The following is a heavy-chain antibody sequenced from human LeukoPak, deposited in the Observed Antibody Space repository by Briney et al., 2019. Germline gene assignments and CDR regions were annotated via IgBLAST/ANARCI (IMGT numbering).Heavy chain of an antibody. CDR3: ARRSTLNAFDI. J-gene: IGHJ3*02. Sequence: WVSYISSSSTTIYYADSVKGRFTISRDNSKNTLYLQMNSLRAEDTAVYYCARRSTLNAFDIWGQGTMVTVSS. V-gene: IGHV3-48*01. CDR2: ISSSSTTI.